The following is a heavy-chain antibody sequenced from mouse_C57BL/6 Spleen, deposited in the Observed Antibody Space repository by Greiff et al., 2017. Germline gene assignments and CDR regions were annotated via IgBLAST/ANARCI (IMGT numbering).Heavy chain of an antibody. V-gene: IGHV1-62-2*01. Sequence: QVQLQQSGPELVKPGASVKLSCKASGYTFTEYTFHWVNRRSGQGLVWIGWFYPGSGSIKYNEKFKDKATLTADKSSSTFYMVLSRLTSEDSAVYICARHEGSKDYFDYWGQGTTLTVSS. CDR2: FYPGSGSI. CDR1: GYTFTEYT. CDR3: ARHEGSKDYFDY. J-gene: IGHJ2*01. D-gene: IGHD1-1*01.